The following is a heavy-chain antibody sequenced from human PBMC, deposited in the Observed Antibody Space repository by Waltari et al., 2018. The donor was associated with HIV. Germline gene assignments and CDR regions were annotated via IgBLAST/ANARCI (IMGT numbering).Heavy chain of an antibody. CDR2: IYYSGST. D-gene: IGHD1-26*01. CDR1: GGSISSSSYY. V-gene: IGHV4-39*01. Sequence: QLQLQESGPGLVKPSETLSLTCTVSGGSISSSSYYWGWIRQPPGKGLEWIGSIYYSGSTSYTPSLKSRVTISVDKSKNQFSLKLTSVTAADTAVYYCARPGSYINYGMDVWGQGTTVTVSS. CDR3: ARPGSYINYGMDV. J-gene: IGHJ6*02.